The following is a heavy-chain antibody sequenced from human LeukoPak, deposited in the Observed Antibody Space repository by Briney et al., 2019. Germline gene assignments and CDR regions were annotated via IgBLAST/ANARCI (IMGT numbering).Heavy chain of an antibody. J-gene: IGHJ3*02. CDR1: VFIFNTDW. D-gene: IGHD2-2*01. V-gene: IGHV3-7*01. CDR3: ARPRSTRALDAFDI. Sequence: GGSLRLSCAASVFIFNTDWMIWVRQAPGKGREWVANIQQDGSEKYYVDSVKGRFTISRDNAKNSLYLQMNSLRAEDTAVYYCARPRSTRALDAFDIWGQGTMVTVSS. CDR2: IQQDGSEK.